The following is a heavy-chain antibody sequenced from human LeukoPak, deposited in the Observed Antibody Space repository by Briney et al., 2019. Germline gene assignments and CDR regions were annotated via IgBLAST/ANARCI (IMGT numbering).Heavy chain of an antibody. Sequence: GGSLRLSCAASGFTVSSNYMSWARQAPGKGLEWVSIIYSDSTTDYADSVKGRFTISRDSSKNSLYLQLNSLRAEDMAVYYCARGGIWGHAFDIWGQGTMVTVSS. V-gene: IGHV3-66*01. J-gene: IGHJ3*02. CDR3: ARGGIWGHAFDI. CDR1: GFTVSSNY. D-gene: IGHD2-15*01. CDR2: IYSDSTT.